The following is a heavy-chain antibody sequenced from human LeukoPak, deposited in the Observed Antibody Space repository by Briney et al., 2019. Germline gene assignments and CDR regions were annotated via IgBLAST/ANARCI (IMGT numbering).Heavy chain of an antibody. Sequence: SVKVSCKASGGTFSNYAISWVRQAPGQGLEWMGRIIPILGIANYAQKFQGRVTITADKSTSTAYMELSSLRSEDTAVYYCARDGVGGDINIVRGVTHWGQGTPVTVSS. J-gene: IGHJ4*02. D-gene: IGHD3-10*01. CDR2: IIPILGIA. V-gene: IGHV1-69*04. CDR1: GGTFSNYA. CDR3: ARDGVGGDINIVRGVTH.